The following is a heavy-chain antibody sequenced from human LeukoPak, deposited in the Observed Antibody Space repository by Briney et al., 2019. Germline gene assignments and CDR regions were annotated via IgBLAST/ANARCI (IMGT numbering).Heavy chain of an antibody. D-gene: IGHD3-10*01. Sequence: PSETLSLTCAVYGGSFSGYYWSWIRQPPGKGLEWIGEINHSGSTNYNPSLKSRVTISVDTSKNQFSLKLSSVTAADTAVYYCARDWVDYYGSGSYYHCFDYWGQGTLVTVSS. CDR1: GGSFSGYY. V-gene: IGHV4-34*01. CDR3: ARDWVDYYGSGSYYHCFDY. CDR2: INHSGST. J-gene: IGHJ4*02.